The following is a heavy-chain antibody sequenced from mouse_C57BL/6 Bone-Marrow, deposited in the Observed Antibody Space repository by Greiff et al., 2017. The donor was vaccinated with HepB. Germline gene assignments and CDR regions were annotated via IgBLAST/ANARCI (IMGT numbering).Heavy chain of an antibody. CDR1: GYTFTNYW. Sequence: VKLQQSGAELVRPGTSVKMSCKASGYTFTNYWIGWAKQRPGHGLEWIGEIYPGGGYTNYNEKFKGKATLTADKSSSTAYMQFSSLTSEDSAIYYCAREDGYYDFDYWGQGTTLTVSS. CDR2: IYPGGGYT. D-gene: IGHD2-3*01. J-gene: IGHJ2*01. V-gene: IGHV1-63*01. CDR3: AREDGYYDFDY.